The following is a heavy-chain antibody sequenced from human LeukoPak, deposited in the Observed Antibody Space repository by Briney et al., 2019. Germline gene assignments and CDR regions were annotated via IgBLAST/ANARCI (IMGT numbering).Heavy chain of an antibody. CDR2: INNSGST. CDR3: AREGSGPYFDY. D-gene: IGHD3-10*01. Sequence: SETLSLTCAVYGGSFSGSYWSWLRQPPGKGLEWIGEINNSGSTNNNPSLESRVTTSVDTSKNQFSLRLTSVTAADTAVYYCAREGSGPYFDYWGQGTLVTVSS. CDR1: GGSFSGSY. J-gene: IGHJ4*02. V-gene: IGHV4-34*01.